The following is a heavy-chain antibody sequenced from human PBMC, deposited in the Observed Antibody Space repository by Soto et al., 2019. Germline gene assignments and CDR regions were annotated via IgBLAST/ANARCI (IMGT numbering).Heavy chain of an antibody. CDR2: ISSSSSYI. CDR1: GFIFSSYS. V-gene: IGHV3-21*01. CDR3: ARNFYYHDSGPYYFDY. Sequence: SGGSLRLSCAASGFIFSSYSMNWVRQAPGKGLEWVSSISSSSSYIYYADSVKGRFTISRDNAKNSLYLQMNSLRAEDTAVYYCARNFYYHDSGPYYFDYWGQGT. D-gene: IGHD3-22*01. J-gene: IGHJ4*02.